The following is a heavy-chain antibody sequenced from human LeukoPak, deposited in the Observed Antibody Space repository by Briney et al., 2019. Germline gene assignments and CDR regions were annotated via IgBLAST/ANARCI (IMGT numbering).Heavy chain of an antibody. Sequence: GGSLRLSCAASGFTFGSDWMNWLRQAPGRGLEWVGNINHDGSEIYYLDSVWGRFTISRDNTKNSLYLLMNSLRAEDTAMYYCARGLRGIDYWGQGTLVTVSS. V-gene: IGHV3-7*05. D-gene: IGHD3-10*01. CDR3: ARGLRGIDY. CDR2: INHDGSEI. CDR1: GFTFGSDW. J-gene: IGHJ4*02.